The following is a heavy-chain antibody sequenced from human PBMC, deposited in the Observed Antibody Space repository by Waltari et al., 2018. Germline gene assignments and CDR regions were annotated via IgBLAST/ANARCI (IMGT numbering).Heavy chain of an antibody. D-gene: IGHD1-26*01. Sequence: EVQLVESGGGLVTPGGSLRLSCAASGFTVPKYSMHWIRQTPGKGLEWVSSISRSSSDIYYADSVRGRFTISRDNANNSLTLQMHSLRAEDTGLYYCARGWEPPTWFDSWGQGTLVTVSS. J-gene: IGHJ5*01. CDR1: GFTVPKYS. CDR2: ISRSSSDI. V-gene: IGHV3-21*02. CDR3: ARGWEPPTWFDS.